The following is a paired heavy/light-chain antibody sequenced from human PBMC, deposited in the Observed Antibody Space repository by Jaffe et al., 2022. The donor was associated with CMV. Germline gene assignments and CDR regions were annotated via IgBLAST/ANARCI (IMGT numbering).Light chain of an antibody. CDR1: QSVSRY. J-gene: IGKJ1*01. CDR3: QQTYSSRT. Sequence: DIQMTQSPSSLSASVGDRVIITCRASQSVSRYLSWYQQKPGQAPNLLIYAASSLQSGVPPRFSGGGSGTDFTLTITSLQPEDFATYYCQQTYSSRTFGQGTKVEIK. V-gene: IGKV1-39*01. CDR2: AAS.
Heavy chain of an antibody. J-gene: IGHJ4*02. CDR1: GDSFSIYY. Sequence: QVQLQQWGAGLLKPSETLSLTCGVYGDSFSIYYWTWIRQPPGKGLEWIGEINQSGSTNYNPSLKSRVTISIDTSKNQFSLKLSFVTAADMAIYYCARERVGTGKYYEIDYWGQGTLVTVSS. CDR2: INQSGST. CDR3: ARERVGTGKYYEIDY. D-gene: IGHD3-3*01. V-gene: IGHV4-34*02.